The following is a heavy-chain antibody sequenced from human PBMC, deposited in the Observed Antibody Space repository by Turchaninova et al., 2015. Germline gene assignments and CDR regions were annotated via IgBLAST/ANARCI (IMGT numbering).Heavy chain of an antibody. J-gene: IGHJ4*02. D-gene: IGHD3-3*01. CDR1: GGYALTDLS. CDR2: FSREVGEA. CDR3: ASSLPLRFLELLLY. Sequence: AQSGAEVKKPGASVKISCKVSGGYALTDLSMHWVRQAPGKGLECIVGFSREVGEAIYAQKFQGRVTVIEDTSTGTAYMELHSLTSEDTAVSYCASSLPLRFLELLLYWGQGTQVTVSS. V-gene: IGHV1-24*01.